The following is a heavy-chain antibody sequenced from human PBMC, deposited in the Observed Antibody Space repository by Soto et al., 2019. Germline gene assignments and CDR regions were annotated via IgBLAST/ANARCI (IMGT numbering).Heavy chain of an antibody. V-gene: IGHV1-3*01. CDR1: GYTFTRYT. CDR2: INPDNGNT. Sequence: GASVKVSCKASGYTFTRYTMNWVRQAPGQRLEWMGWINPDNGNTKSSQKFQDRVIITRDTSTSTAYMELSSLRSEDTAVYYCARGSVEMATISAFDIWGQGTMVTVSS. CDR3: ARGSVEMATISAFDI. J-gene: IGHJ3*02. D-gene: IGHD5-12*01.